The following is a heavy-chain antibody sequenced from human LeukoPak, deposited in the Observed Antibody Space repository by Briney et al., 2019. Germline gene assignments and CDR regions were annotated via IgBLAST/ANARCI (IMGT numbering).Heavy chain of an antibody. J-gene: IGHJ4*02. V-gene: IGHV4-59*01. D-gene: IGHD3-22*01. CDR1: GGSISSYN. Sequence: SETLSLTCTASGGSISSYNRSWIRQPPGKGLEWIGYIYYSGSTNYNPSLKSRVTISVDTSKNQFSLKLSSVTAADTAMYYCARVRVSSGSHPWYFDYWGQGTLVTVSS. CDR3: ARVRVSSGSHPWYFDY. CDR2: IYYSGST.